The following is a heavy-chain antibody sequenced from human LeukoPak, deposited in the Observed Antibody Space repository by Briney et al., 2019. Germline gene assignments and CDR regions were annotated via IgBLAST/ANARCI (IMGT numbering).Heavy chain of an antibody. CDR2: ISGSGGST. D-gene: IGHD4-11*01. Sequence: PGGSLRLSCAASGITFTDYWMHWVRQAPGKGLEWVSGISGSGGSTYYADSVKGRFTISRDNSKNTLYLQMNSLRAEDTAVYYCARTDYSRSRYYYYYMDVWGKGTTVTVSS. V-gene: IGHV3-23*01. CDR3: ARTDYSRSRYYYYYMDV. J-gene: IGHJ6*03. CDR1: GITFTDYW.